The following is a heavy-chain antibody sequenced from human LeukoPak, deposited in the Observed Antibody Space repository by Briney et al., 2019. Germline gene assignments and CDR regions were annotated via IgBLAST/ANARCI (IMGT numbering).Heavy chain of an antibody. CDR3: ARDFSGGVVQYDAFDI. CDR1: GYTFTGYY. J-gene: IGHJ3*02. V-gene: IGHV1-2*02. CDR2: INPNSGGT. D-gene: IGHD3-3*01. Sequence: GASVKVSCKASGYTFTGYYMHWVRQAPGQGLEWMGWINPNSGGTNYAQKFQGRVTMTRDTSISTDYMELSRLRSDDTAVYYCARDFSGGVVQYDAFDIWGQGTMVTVSS.